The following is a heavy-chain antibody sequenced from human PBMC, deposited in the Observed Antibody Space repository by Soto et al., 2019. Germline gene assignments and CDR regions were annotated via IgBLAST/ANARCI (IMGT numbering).Heavy chain of an antibody. V-gene: IGHV4-39*01. CDR3: ARHDRYSYGYFDY. CDR1: GGSISSSSYY. Sequence: QLQLQESGPGLVKPAETLSLTCTVSGGSISSSSYYCGWIRQPPGKGLEWIGSIYYSGSTYYNPSLKSRVTISVDTSKNQFSLKLSSVTAADTAVYYCARHDRYSYGYFDYWGQGTLVTVSS. J-gene: IGHJ4*02. D-gene: IGHD5-18*01. CDR2: IYYSGST.